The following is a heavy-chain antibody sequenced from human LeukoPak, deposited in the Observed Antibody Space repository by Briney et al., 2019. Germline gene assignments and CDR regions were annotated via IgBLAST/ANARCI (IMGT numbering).Heavy chain of an antibody. V-gene: IGHV1-8*01. CDR3: ARGGGPYGSGTYIGDANR. J-gene: IGHJ4*02. D-gene: IGHD3-10*01. CDR2: MNPNSGNT. Sequence: ASVKVSCTASGYTFTSYDINWVRQATGQGLEWMGWMNPNSGNTGYAQKFQGRVTMTRNTSISTAYMELSSLRSEDTAVYYCARGGGPYGSGTYIGDANRWGQGTLVTVSS. CDR1: GYTFTSYD.